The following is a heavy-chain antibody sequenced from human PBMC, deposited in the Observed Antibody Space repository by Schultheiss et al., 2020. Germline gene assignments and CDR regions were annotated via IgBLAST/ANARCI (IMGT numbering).Heavy chain of an antibody. J-gene: IGHJ4*02. CDR2: INPNSGGT. Sequence: ASVKVSCKASGYTFTGYYMHWVRQAPGQGLEWMGWINPNSGGTNYAQKFQGRVTMTRDTSISTAYMELSRLRSDDTAVYYCARFSQTYSSGSQGFDYWGQGNLGTVAS. D-gene: IGHD6-19*01. CDR3: ARFSQTYSSGSQGFDY. CDR1: GYTFTGYY. V-gene: IGHV1-2*02.